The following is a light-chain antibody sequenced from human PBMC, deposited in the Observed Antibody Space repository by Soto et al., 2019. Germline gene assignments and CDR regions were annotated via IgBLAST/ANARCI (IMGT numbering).Light chain of an antibody. Sequence: AIQMTQSPSSLSASVGDRVTITCRASQGIRNDLGWYQQKPGKAPKILIYAASRLQSGVPSRLSGSGSGTDFTLTIISLQPEDFATYYCLQDYNYPRTFGQGTKVDIK. CDR2: AAS. V-gene: IGKV1-6*01. CDR1: QGIRND. J-gene: IGKJ1*01. CDR3: LQDYNYPRT.